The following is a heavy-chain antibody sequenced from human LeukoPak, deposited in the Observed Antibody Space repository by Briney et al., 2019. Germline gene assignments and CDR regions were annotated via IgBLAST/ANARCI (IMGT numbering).Heavy chain of an antibody. D-gene: IGHD5-24*01. J-gene: IGHJ3*01. V-gene: IGHV3-74*01. CDR3: AKDRGTPDAFDL. Sequence: QPGGSLRLSCAGSGFTFGGYWMHWVRQVPGKGLVWVSRVDNDGINTIYEDSVKGRFTISRDNAKNTLYLHMSGLRAEDTAVYYCAKDRGTPDAFDLWGQGTMVTVSS. CDR1: GFTFGGYW. CDR2: VDNDGINT.